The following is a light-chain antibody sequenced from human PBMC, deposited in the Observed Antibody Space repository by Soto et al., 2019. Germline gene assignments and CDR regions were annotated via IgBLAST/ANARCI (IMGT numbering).Light chain of an antibody. Sequence: QSVLTQPASVSGSPGQSITTSCTGTSSDVGRYNLVSWYQQHPGKAPKVMIYEVSKWPSGVSNRFSGSKSGNTASLTISGLQAEDEADYYCCSYAGSSWVFGGGTKVTVL. J-gene: IGLJ3*02. V-gene: IGLV2-23*02. CDR3: CSYAGSSWV. CDR1: SSDVGRYNL. CDR2: EVS.